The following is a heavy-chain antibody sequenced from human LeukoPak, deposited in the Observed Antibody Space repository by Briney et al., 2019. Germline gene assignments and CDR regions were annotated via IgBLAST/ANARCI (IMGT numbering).Heavy chain of an antibody. CDR2: ISYDGSNK. J-gene: IGHJ4*02. Sequence: GGSLRLSCAASGFTFSSYAMHWVRQAPGKGLEWVAVISYDGSNKYYADSVKGRFTISRDNSKNTLYLQMDSLRGEGTAVYYCAKDFRIGYSAHFDYWGQGALVTVSS. V-gene: IGHV3-30-3*01. D-gene: IGHD2-21*01. CDR3: AKDFRIGYSAHFDY. CDR1: GFTFSSYA.